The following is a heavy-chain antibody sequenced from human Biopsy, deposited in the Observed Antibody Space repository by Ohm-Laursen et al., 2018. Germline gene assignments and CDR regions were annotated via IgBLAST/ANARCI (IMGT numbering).Heavy chain of an antibody. J-gene: IGHJ4*02. Sequence: SSVTVSCKASGFTFNRSAMQWVRQARGQRLEWIGWIVVGGGNTNYAQKFQERVTITRDMSTSTAYMELSSLRSEDTAVYYCASRPNCGGDCSSGFDYWGQGTLVTVSS. CDR2: IVVGGGNT. V-gene: IGHV1-58*02. D-gene: IGHD2-21*02. CDR3: ASRPNCGGDCSSGFDY. CDR1: GFTFNRSA.